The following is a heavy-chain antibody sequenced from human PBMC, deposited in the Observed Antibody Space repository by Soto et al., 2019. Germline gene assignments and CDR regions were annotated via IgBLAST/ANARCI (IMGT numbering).Heavy chain of an antibody. CDR3: AGIQNNWFDP. CDR1: GFTFSSSW. J-gene: IGHJ5*02. V-gene: IGHV3-7*01. CDR2: IKHDGSGV. Sequence: EVQLVESGGGLVQPGGSLRLTCTASGFTFSSSWMAWVRQAPGKGLEWVGNIKHDGSGVYYLDSVRGRFTISRDSAWKSLYLQVNSLRAEDTAVYYCAGIQNNWFDPWGQGTLVAVSS.